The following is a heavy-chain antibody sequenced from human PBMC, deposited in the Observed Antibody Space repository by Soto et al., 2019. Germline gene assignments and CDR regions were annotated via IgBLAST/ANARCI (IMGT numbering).Heavy chain of an antibody. D-gene: IGHD2-21*01. CDR3: ARLRIATNNYKWFDP. V-gene: IGHV4-31*03. Sequence: SETLSLTCSVSGAALNSGNYYWSWIRQVPGKGLEWIGHIYVTGAVDYTPSLRDRITISQDTSERQFSLNLRLVTAADTAVYYCARLRIATNNYKWFDPWGQGTLVTVSS. CDR1: GAALNSGNYY. CDR2: IYVTGAV. J-gene: IGHJ5*02.